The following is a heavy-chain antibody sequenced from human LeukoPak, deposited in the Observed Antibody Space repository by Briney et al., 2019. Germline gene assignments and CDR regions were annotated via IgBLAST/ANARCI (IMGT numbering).Heavy chain of an antibody. V-gene: IGHV4-34*01. J-gene: IGHJ6*03. D-gene: IGHD3-3*01. CDR2: INHSGST. CDR3: ARGFYRPLRIVDFWSGYQRPNYYYYYMDV. CDR1: GGSFSGYY. Sequence: SETLSLTCAVYGGSFSGYYWSWIRQPPGKGLERIGEINHSGSTNYNPSLKSRVTISVDTSKNQFSLKLSSVTAADTAVYYCARGFYRPLRIVDFWSGYQRPNYYYYYMDVWGKGTTVTVSS.